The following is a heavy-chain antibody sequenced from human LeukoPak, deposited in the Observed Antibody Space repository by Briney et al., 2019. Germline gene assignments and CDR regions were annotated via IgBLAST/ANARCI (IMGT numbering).Heavy chain of an antibody. CDR1: GFTCSSYS. J-gene: IGHJ6*02. CDR2: ISSSSSYI. V-gene: IGHV3-21*01. Sequence: GGSLRLSCAASGFTCSSYSMNWVRQAPGKGLEWVSSISSSSSYIYYADSVKGRFTISRDNAKNSLYLQMNSLRAEDTAVYYCARDVLMVYATYGMDVWGQGTTVTVSS. CDR3: ARDVLMVYATYGMDV. D-gene: IGHD2-8*01.